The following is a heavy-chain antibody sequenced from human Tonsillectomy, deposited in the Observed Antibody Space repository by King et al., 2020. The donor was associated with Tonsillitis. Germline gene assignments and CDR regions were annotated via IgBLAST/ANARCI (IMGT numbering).Heavy chain of an antibody. Sequence: QMVQYGGEVKKNGASVKVSCKASGYTFTSYYMHWVRQAPGQGLEWMGIINPSGGSTSYAQKFQGRVTMTRDTSTSTVYMELSSLRSEDTAVYYCASLHYYDSSGYPLSVVDYWGQGTLVTVSS. J-gene: IGHJ4*02. D-gene: IGHD3-22*01. V-gene: IGHV1-46*01. CDR2: INPSGGST. CDR3: ASLHYYDSSGYPLSVVDY. CDR1: GYTFTSYY.